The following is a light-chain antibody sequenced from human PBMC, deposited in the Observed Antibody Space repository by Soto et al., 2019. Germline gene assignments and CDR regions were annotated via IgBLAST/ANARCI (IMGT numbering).Light chain of an antibody. CDR2: GAS. V-gene: IGKV1-9*01. Sequence: DLPLTQSPSFLSASVGDRVTITCRASQGIGSYLVWYQQTPGKAPKLLIYGASTLHTGVPSRFSGSGSGTEFTLTVSSLQPEDVATYYCQQLNTYPAFGGGTKVEI. CDR1: QGIGSY. CDR3: QQLNTYPA. J-gene: IGKJ4*01.